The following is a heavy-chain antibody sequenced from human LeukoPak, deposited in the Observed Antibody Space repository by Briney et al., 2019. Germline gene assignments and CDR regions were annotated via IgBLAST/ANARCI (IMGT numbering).Heavy chain of an antibody. CDR3: ARESDRYCSSMSCLNWYDP. CDR1: GGSISSSSSY. J-gene: IGHJ5*02. V-gene: IGHV4-39*07. D-gene: IGHD2-2*01. Sequence: PSETLSLTCTVSGGSISSSSSYWGWIRQPPGKGLEWIGSVYYGGSAYYNPSLKSRVTISVDTSKNQFSLELSSVTAADTAVYYCARESDRYCSSMSCLNWYDPWGQGTLVTVSS. CDR2: VYYGGSA.